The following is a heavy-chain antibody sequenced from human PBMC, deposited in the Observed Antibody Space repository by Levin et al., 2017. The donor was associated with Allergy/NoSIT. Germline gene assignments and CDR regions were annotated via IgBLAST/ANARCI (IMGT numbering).Heavy chain of an antibody. CDR1: GGSISNYY. D-gene: IGHD5-18*01. V-gene: IGHV4-59*01. CDR3: ARMGDTAMVDPFDY. Sequence: SETLSLTSTVSGGSISNYYWSWNRQPPGKGLEWIGYIYYSGTTNYNPSLKSRVTISVDTSKSQFSLKLTSVTAADTAIYYCARMGDTAMVDPFDYWGQGTLVTVSS. CDR2: IYYSGTT. J-gene: IGHJ4*02.